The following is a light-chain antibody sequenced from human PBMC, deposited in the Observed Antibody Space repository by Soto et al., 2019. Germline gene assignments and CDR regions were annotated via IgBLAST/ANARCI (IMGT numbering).Light chain of an antibody. J-gene: IGLJ1*01. CDR2: EVT. Sequence: QSVLTQPPSASGSPGQSVTISCTGTSSDFGGYNSVSWYQRHPGKAPKLMIYEVTKRPSGVPDRFSGSKSGTSASLAISGLRSEDEADYYCAAWDDSLSGRIFGPGTKVTVL. V-gene: IGLV2-8*01. CDR1: SSDFGGYNS. CDR3: AAWDDSLSGRI.